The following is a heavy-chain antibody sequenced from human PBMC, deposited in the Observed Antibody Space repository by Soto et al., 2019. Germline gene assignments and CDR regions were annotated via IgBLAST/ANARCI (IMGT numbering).Heavy chain of an antibody. V-gene: IGHV3-53*04. CDR2: IYSGGST. D-gene: IGHD7-27*01. Sequence: GGSLRLSCAASGFTVSSNYMSWVRQAPGKGLEWVSVIYSGGSTYYADSVEGRFTISRHNSKNTLYLQMNSLGADDTSFYYCARYWGTDAFDIWGQGTLVTVSS. J-gene: IGHJ3*02. CDR1: GFTVSSNY. CDR3: ARYWGTDAFDI.